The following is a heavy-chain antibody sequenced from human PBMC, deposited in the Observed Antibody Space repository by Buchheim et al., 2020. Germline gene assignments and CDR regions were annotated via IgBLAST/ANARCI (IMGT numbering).Heavy chain of an antibody. D-gene: IGHD2-15*01. J-gene: IGHJ4*02. CDR1: GFTFSSYA. CDR3: AKAAGPGYCSGGNCLPDY. Sequence: EVQLLESGGGLVQPGGSLRLSCAASGFTFSSYAMSWVRQAPGKGLEWVSAISGSGDSTYYADSVKGRFTISRDNSKNTLYLQMNSLRAEDTAVYYCAKAAGPGYCSGGNCLPDYWGQGTL. CDR2: ISGSGDST. V-gene: IGHV3-23*01.